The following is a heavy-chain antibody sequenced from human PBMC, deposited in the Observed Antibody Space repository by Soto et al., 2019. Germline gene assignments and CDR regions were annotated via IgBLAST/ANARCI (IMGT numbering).Heavy chain of an antibody. CDR2: ISYDGRNK. CDR3: ARDGSGYDGGFDY. CDR1: GFTFSSYA. V-gene: IGHV3-30*04. J-gene: IGHJ4*02. D-gene: IGHD5-12*01. Sequence: QVQLVESGGGVVQPGRSLRLSCAASGFTFSSYAMHWVRQAPGKGLEWVAVISYDGRNKYYADSVKGRFTISRDNSKNTLYLQMNSLRAEDTAVYYCARDGSGYDGGFDYWGQGTLVTVSS.